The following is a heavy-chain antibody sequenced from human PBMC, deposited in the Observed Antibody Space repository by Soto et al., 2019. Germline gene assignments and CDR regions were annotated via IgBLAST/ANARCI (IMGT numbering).Heavy chain of an antibody. CDR3: ARDAPHRWVDY. J-gene: IGHJ4*02. CDR1: GYTFTDYN. V-gene: IGHV1-2*02. Sequence: ASVKVSCKGSGYTFTDYNIHWLRQPPGQGLEWMGWMNPTNGGTKFAQKFQARVTMTRDTSTSTFYMDLSLTSEDTAVYYCARDAPHRWVDYWGQGTLVTVSS. CDR2: MNPTNGGT.